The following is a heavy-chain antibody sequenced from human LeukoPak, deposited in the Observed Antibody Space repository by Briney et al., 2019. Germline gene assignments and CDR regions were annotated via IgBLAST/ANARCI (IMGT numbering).Heavy chain of an antibody. V-gene: IGHV1-69*13. CDR2: IIPIFGTA. CDR1: GGTFSSYA. CDR3: AREGFGSSIHFDY. D-gene: IGHD3-10*01. Sequence: ASVKVSCKASGGTFSSYAISWVRQAPGQGLEWMGGIIPIFGTANYAQKFQGRVTITADESTSTAYMELSSLRSEDTAVYYCAREGFGSSIHFDYWAREPWSPSPQ. J-gene: IGHJ4*02.